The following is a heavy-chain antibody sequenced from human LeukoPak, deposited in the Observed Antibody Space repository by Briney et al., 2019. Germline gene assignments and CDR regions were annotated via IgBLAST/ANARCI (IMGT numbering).Heavy chain of an antibody. V-gene: IGHV4-39*01. J-gene: IGHJ6*03. CDR2: MHYSGST. CDR1: GGSISGSRYH. D-gene: IGHD2-8*01. Sequence: SETLSLTCTVSGGSISGSRYHWGWIRQPPGKGLEWIGSMHYSGSTYYNPSLKSRVTISVDTSKNQFSLNLSSVTAADTAVYYCTRVMVYATYYYYYYYMDVWGKGTTVTVSS. CDR3: TRVMVYATYYYYYYYMDV.